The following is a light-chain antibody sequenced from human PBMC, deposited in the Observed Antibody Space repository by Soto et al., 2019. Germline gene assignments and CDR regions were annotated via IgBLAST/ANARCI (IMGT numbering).Light chain of an antibody. Sequence: QSVLTQPASVSGSPGQSITISCTGISGDIDDYQYVSWYQHHAGKAPKVIMFDVSHRTSGVSNRFSGSRSDNTASLTISGLLPEDEAAYYCASYVNKNISFVCGSGTKVTVL. CDR3: ASYVNKNISFV. CDR2: DVS. V-gene: IGLV2-14*01. CDR1: SGDIDDYQY. J-gene: IGLJ1*01.